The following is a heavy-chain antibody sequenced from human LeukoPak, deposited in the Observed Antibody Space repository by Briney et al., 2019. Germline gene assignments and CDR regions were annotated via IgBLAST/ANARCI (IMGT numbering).Heavy chain of an antibody. D-gene: IGHD3-10*01. CDR1: GGSISSSSYY. Sequence: PSETLSLTCTASGGSISSSSYYWGWIRQPPGKGLEWIGSIYYSGSTYYNPSLKSRVTISVDTSKNQFSLKLSSVTAADTAVYHCARGTGGYYANFDYWGQGTLVTVSS. V-gene: IGHV4-39*01. J-gene: IGHJ4*02. CDR2: IYYSGST. CDR3: ARGTGGYYANFDY.